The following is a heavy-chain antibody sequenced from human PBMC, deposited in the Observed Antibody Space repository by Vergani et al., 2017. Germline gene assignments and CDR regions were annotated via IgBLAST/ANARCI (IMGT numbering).Heavy chain of an antibody. Sequence: QVQLVQSGAEVKKPGSSVKVSCKASGGTFSSYAISWVRQAPGQGLEWMGGIIPIFGTANYAQKFQGRVTITADESTSTAYMELSSLRSEDTAVYYCARGPARGSYCSSTSCYGPYYFDYWGQGTLVTVSS. CDR1: GGTFSSYA. V-gene: IGHV1-69*12. D-gene: IGHD2-2*01. CDR2: IIPIFGTA. CDR3: ARGPARGSYCSSTSCYGPYYFDY. J-gene: IGHJ4*02.